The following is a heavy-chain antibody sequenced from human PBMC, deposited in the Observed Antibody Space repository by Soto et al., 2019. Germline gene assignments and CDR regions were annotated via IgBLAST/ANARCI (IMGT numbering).Heavy chain of an antibody. CDR3: AREVPGLREVNRNWFDP. CDR1: GDSISGSYL. J-gene: IGHJ5*02. D-gene: IGHD3-10*01. Sequence: TSETLSLTCTVSGDSISGSYLWSWVRQPPGKGLEWIGEVSQSGNTNYNPSLMSRLTISVDKSKNQFSLRLTYVTAADTGIYYCAREVPGLREVNRNWFDPWGQGTLVTVSS. CDR2: VSQSGNT. V-gene: IGHV4-4*02.